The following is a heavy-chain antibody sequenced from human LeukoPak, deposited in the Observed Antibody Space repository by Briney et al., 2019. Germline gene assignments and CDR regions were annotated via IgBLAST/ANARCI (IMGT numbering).Heavy chain of an antibody. CDR1: GESFSGYY. Sequence: PSETLSLTCAVYGESFSGYYWSWIRQPPGKGLEWIGEMNHSGSTNYNPSLKSRVTISVDTSKNQFSLKLSSVTAADTAVYYCARAWYYYDSSGYYPFDYWGQGTLVTVFS. CDR2: MNHSGST. V-gene: IGHV4-34*01. CDR3: ARAWYYYDSSGYYPFDY. J-gene: IGHJ4*02. D-gene: IGHD3-22*01.